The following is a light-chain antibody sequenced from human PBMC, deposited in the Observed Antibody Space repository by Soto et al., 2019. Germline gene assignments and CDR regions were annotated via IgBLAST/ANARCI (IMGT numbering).Light chain of an antibody. Sequence: IPLTQSPSSLSASVGDRVTITCRASQAISGFLVWYQQKPGQAPKLLIYGASILQSGVPSRFSGSGSGTDFTLTISSLQPADFATYFCQQFKSYPYTFGQGTKLEIK. CDR2: GAS. CDR1: QAISGF. J-gene: IGKJ2*01. V-gene: IGKV1-9*01. CDR3: QQFKSYPYT.